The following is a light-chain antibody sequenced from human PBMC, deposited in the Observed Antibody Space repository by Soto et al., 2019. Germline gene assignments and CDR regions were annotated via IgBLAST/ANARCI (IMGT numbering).Light chain of an antibody. Sequence: DIQMTQSPCSLSASVGDRVTITCRASQSISSYLNWYQQKPGKAPKLLIYEASSLQSGVPSRFSGSGSGTDFTLTISSLQPEDFATYYCQQSDTTPWTFGQGTKVDIK. V-gene: IGKV1-39*01. CDR2: EAS. CDR1: QSISSY. J-gene: IGKJ1*01. CDR3: QQSDTTPWT.